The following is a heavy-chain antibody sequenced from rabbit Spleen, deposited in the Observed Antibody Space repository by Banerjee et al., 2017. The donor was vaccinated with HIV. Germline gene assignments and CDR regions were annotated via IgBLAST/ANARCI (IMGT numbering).Heavy chain of an antibody. D-gene: IGHD1-1*01. CDR1: GFSFSGNYY. Sequence: QEQLVESGGGLVQPEGSLTLTCTASGFSFSGNYYMCWVRQAPGKGLEWIGCIYTGGSSGSTYYASWAKGRFTITGSTSLNTVTLQLNSLTAADTATYFCAGVSGGDWRYYGMDLWGPGTLVTVS. V-gene: IGHV1S45*01. CDR2: IYTGGSSGST. J-gene: IGHJ6*01. CDR3: AGVSGGDWRYYGMDL.